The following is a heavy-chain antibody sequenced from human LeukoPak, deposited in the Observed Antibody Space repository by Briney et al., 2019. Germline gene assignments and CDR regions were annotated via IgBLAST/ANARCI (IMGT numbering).Heavy chain of an antibody. J-gene: IGHJ6*03. CDR3: VRASSSVGGYYFYYYMDV. V-gene: IGHV3-48*01. CDR1: GFTFSAHS. D-gene: IGHD3-16*01. CDR2: ISSSASTI. Sequence: GGSVRLSCAASGFTFSAHSMNWVRQAPGKGLEWVSYISSSASTIYYADSVKGRFTISRDSAKSSLYLQMNSLRAEDTAMYYCVRASSSVGGYYFYYYMDVWGKGTTVTVSS.